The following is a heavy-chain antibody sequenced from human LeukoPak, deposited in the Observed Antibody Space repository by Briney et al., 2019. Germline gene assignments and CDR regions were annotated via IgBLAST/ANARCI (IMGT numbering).Heavy chain of an antibody. CDR2: ISSSSSYI. Sequence: GGSLRHSCAASGFTFSSYSMNWVRQAPGKGLEWVSSISSSSSYIYYADSVKGRFTISRDNAKNSLYLQMNSLRAEDTAVYYCARMASSSWLSTFDYWGQGTLVTVSS. J-gene: IGHJ4*02. D-gene: IGHD6-13*01. CDR3: ARMASSSWLSTFDY. V-gene: IGHV3-21*01. CDR1: GFTFSSYS.